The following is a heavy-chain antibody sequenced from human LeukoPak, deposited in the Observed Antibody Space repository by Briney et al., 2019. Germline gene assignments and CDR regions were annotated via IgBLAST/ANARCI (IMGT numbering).Heavy chain of an antibody. CDR2: IYYSGST. J-gene: IGHJ4*02. V-gene: IGHV4-59*11. CDR3: ARSYYDFWSGYYIWAFDY. Sequence: PSETLSLTCTVSGGSISSHYWSWIRQPPGKGLEWIGYIYYSGSTNYNPSLKSRVTISVDTSKNQFSLKLSSVTAADTAVYYCARSYYDFWSGYYIWAFDYWGQGTLVTVSS. CDR1: GGSISSHY. D-gene: IGHD3-3*01.